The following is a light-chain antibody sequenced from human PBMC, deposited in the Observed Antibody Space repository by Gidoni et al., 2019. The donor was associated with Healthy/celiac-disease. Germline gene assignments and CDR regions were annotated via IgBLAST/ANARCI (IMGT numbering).Light chain of an antibody. J-gene: IGKJ1*01. CDR1: QAISNN. V-gene: IGKV1-27*01. Sequence: DIQMTQSPSSLSAFVGDRVTITCRASQAISNNLAWYQQKPGKSPNLLIYSTSTLQSGVPSRFSGSGSGTDFTLTISSLQPEDVATYYCQKYDSAPRAFGQGTKVEIK. CDR3: QKYDSAPRA. CDR2: STS.